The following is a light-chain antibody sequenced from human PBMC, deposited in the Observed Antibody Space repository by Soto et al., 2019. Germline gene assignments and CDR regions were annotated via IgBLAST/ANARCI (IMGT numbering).Light chain of an antibody. V-gene: IGKV1-5*03. CDR1: QSISSW. CDR3: QQYNSYLWT. Sequence: EIRMTKSPSTLSASVGDRVTITCRASQSISSWLAWYQQKPGKAPKLLIYKASSLESGVPSRFSGSGSGTEFTLTISSLQPDDFATYYCQQYNSYLWTFGQGTKVDIK. J-gene: IGKJ1*01. CDR2: KAS.